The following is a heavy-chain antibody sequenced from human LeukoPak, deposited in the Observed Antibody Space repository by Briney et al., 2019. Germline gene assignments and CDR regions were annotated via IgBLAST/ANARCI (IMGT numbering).Heavy chain of an antibody. J-gene: IGHJ6*02. D-gene: IGHD3-3*01. CDR2: ISAYNGNT. CDR1: GYTFTSYG. CDR3: ARGSGITIFGVVIIPTYYYYGMDV. V-gene: IGHV1-18*01. Sequence: ASVKVSCKASGYTFTSYGISWVRQAPGQGLEWMGWISAYNGNTNYAQKLQGRVTMTTDTSTSTAYMELRSLRSDDTAVYYCARGSGITIFGVVIIPTYYYYGMDVWGQGTTVTVSS.